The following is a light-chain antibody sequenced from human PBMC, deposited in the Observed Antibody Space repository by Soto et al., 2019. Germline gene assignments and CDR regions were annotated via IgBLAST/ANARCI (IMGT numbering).Light chain of an antibody. V-gene: IGKV1-33*01. CDR1: QDIGTF. CDR2: DAA. Sequence: DIQMTQSPSPLSASVGDRVGISFEASQDIGTFLNWYQHTSGKAPRRLIYDAAHLETGVSSRFSGSGSGTHFTFTISSLQPEDVATYFCQQFQSGLYTFGKGTK. J-gene: IGKJ2*01. CDR3: QQFQSGLYT.